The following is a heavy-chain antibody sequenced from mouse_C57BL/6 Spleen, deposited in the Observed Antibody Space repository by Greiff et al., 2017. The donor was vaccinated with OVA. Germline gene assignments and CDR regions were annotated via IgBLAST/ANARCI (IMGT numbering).Heavy chain of an antibody. CDR1: GFTFSSYA. V-gene: IGHV5-4*03. CDR3: ARKGKNWYFDV. J-gene: IGHJ1*03. CDR2: ISDGGSYT. Sequence: DVMLVESGGGLVKPGGSLKLSCAASGFTFSSYAMSWVRQTPEKRLEWVATISDGGSYTYYPDNVKGRFTISRDNAKNNLYLQMSHLKSEDTAMYYCARKGKNWYFDVWGTGTTVTVSS.